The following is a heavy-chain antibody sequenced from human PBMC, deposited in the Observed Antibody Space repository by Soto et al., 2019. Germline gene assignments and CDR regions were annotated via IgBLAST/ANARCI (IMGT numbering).Heavy chain of an antibody. D-gene: IGHD1-26*01. Sequence: SETLSLTCTVSGGSISSSSYYWGWIRQPPGKGLEWIGSIYYSGNAYYNPSLKRRVTISVDTSKNQFSLKLSSVTAADTAVYYCARPSGSYLYYFDYWGQGTLVTVSS. CDR2: IYYSGNA. V-gene: IGHV4-39*01. CDR3: ARPSGSYLYYFDY. CDR1: GGSISSSSYY. J-gene: IGHJ4*02.